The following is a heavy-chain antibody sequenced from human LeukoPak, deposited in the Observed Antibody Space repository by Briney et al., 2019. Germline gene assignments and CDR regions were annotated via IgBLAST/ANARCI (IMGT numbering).Heavy chain of an antibody. Sequence: SQTLSLTCTVSGGSISSGDYYWSWIRQPPGKGLEWIGYIYYSGSTYYNPSLKSRVTISVDTSKNQFSLKLSSVTAADTAVYYCARGGDYYDSSGYYPNDYWGQGTLVTVSS. J-gene: IGHJ4*02. D-gene: IGHD3-22*01. CDR1: GGSISSGDYY. CDR3: ARGGDYYDSSGYYPNDY. V-gene: IGHV4-30-4*01. CDR2: IYYSGST.